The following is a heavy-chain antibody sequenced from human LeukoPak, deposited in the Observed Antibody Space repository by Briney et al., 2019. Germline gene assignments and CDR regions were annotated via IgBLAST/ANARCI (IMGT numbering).Heavy chain of an antibody. J-gene: IGHJ4*02. CDR3: AKSGQLSRPFYFDY. CDR1: GFTFSSYA. CDR2: ISGSGSST. D-gene: IGHD1-1*01. Sequence: GGSLRLSCAASGFTFSSYAMSWVRQAPGKGLEWVSAISGSGSSTYYADSVKGRFTISRDNSKNTLFLQMNSLRAEGTAVYYCAKSGQLSRPFYFDYWGQGTLVTVSS. V-gene: IGHV3-23*01.